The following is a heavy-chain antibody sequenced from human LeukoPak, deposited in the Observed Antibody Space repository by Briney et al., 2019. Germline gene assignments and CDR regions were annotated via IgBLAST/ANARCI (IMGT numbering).Heavy chain of an antibody. CDR3: ARGAALYYFDW. CDR1: GASISSGGYH. J-gene: IGHJ4*02. CDR2: MYTSGIT. Sequence: SETLSLTCTVSGASISSGGYHWSWIRQPAGKGLEWIGRMYTSGITNYNPSLESRVTISLDTSENQFSLKLSSVTAADTAVYYCARGAALYYFDWWGQGTLVTVSS. D-gene: IGHD6-6*01. V-gene: IGHV4-61*02.